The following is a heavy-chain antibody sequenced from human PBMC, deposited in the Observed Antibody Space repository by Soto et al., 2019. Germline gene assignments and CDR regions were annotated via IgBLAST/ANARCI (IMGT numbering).Heavy chain of an antibody. CDR1: GGSISSSY. V-gene: IGHV4-59*01. J-gene: IGHJ5*02. D-gene: IGHD1-26*01. Sequence: PSETLSLTSTVSGGSISSSYWSWIRQPPGKGLEWIGYIYYSGSTNYNPSLKSRVTISVDTSKNQFSLKLSSVTAADTAVYYCARVLRGATVWFDPWGQGTLVTVSS. CDR3: ARVLRGATVWFDP. CDR2: IYYSGST.